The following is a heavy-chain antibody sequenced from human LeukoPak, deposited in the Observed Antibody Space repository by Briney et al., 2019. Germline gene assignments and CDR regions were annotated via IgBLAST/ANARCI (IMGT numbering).Heavy chain of an antibody. Sequence: SETLSLTCSVSGGSIRKYYWSWIRQPPGKGLEWIGEINHSGSTNYNPSLKSRVTISVDTSKNQFSLKLSSVTAADTAVYYCARDGTYSSGWYSFSWTGYYFDYWGQGTLVTVSS. CDR1: GGSIRKYY. D-gene: IGHD6-19*01. V-gene: IGHV4-34*01. J-gene: IGHJ4*02. CDR2: INHSGST. CDR3: ARDGTYSSGWYSFSWTGYYFDY.